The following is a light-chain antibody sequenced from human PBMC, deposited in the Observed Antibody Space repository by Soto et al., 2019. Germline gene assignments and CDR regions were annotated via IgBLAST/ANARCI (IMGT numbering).Light chain of an antibody. CDR1: QTVSNQ. CDR2: DAS. CDR3: QQRAGSST. J-gene: IGKJ5*01. V-gene: IGKV3-11*01. Sequence: ELVFTQAPVTLSLSPGERATLSCRASQTVSNQLAGYQQKPGPAPILLIYDASRRVTGIPARSSGSGSGTDLTLTLSRLEPEDFAVYYCQQRAGSSTFRQGTRLEL.